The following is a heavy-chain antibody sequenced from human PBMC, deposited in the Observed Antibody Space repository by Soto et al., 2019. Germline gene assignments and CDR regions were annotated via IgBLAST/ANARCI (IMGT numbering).Heavy chain of an antibody. Sequence: GGSLRLSCAASGFTFSSYAMHWVRQAPGKGLEWVAVISYDGSNKYYADSVKGRFTISRDNSKNTLYLQMNSLRAEDTAVYYCARGNYYGSGSYYPKYYYGMDVWGQGTTVTVSS. V-gene: IGHV3-30-3*01. J-gene: IGHJ6*02. D-gene: IGHD3-10*01. CDR1: GFTFSSYA. CDR2: ISYDGSNK. CDR3: ARGNYYGSGSYYPKYYYGMDV.